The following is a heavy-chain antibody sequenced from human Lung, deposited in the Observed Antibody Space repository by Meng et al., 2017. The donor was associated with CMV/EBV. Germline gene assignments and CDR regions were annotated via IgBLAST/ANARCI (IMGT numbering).Heavy chain of an antibody. D-gene: IGHD2-15*01. V-gene: IGHV3-23*01. Sequence: LTXAASGFTFNTYAMTWVRQAPGRGLESVSIISGNGGVTYYADSVKGRFTISRDNSKNTVYLQMNSLRAEDTAVYYCAKDLRDIVVLVGARVHWGQGTLVTVSS. CDR3: AKDLRDIVVLVGARVH. CDR1: GFTFNTYA. J-gene: IGHJ4*02. CDR2: ISGNGGVT.